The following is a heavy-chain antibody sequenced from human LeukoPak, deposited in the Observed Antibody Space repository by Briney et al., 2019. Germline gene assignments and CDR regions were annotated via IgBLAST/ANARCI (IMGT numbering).Heavy chain of an antibody. V-gene: IGHV1-46*01. CDR2: INPSGGST. D-gene: IGHD2-2*01. J-gene: IGHJ6*03. Sequence: ASVKVSCKASGYTFTSYYMHWVRQAPGQGLEWMGIINPSGGSTSCAQKFQGRVTMTRDTSTSTVYMELSSLRSEDTAVYYCARPAEGVVPAAPKAPYYYYYMDVWGKGTTVTVSS. CDR1: GYTFTSYY. CDR3: ARPAEGVVPAAPKAPYYYYYMDV.